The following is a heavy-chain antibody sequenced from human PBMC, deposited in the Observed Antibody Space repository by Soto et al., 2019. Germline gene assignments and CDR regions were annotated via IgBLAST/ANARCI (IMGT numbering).Heavy chain of an antibody. Sequence: TSETLSLTCTVSGGSISSGGYYWSWIRQHPGKGLEWIGYIYYSGSTYYNPSLKSRVTISVDTSKNQFSLKLSSVTAADTAVYYCARYPADFFSAFDYWGQGTLVTVSS. CDR3: ARYPADFFSAFDY. D-gene: IGHD3-3*01. J-gene: IGHJ4*02. V-gene: IGHV4-31*03. CDR1: GGSISSGGYY. CDR2: IYYSGST.